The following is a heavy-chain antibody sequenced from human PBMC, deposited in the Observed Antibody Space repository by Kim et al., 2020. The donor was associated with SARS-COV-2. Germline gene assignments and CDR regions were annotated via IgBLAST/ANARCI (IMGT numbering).Heavy chain of an antibody. V-gene: IGHV4-31*03. D-gene: IGHD1-26*01. CDR1: GGSISSGGYY. Sequence: SETLSLTCTVSGGSISSGGYYWSWIRQHPGKGLEWIGYIYYSGSTYYNPSLKSRVTISVDTSKNQFSLKLSSVTAADTAVYYCARRELGAQYYFDYWGQGTLVTVSS. J-gene: IGHJ4*02. CDR3: ARRELGAQYYFDY. CDR2: IYYSGST.